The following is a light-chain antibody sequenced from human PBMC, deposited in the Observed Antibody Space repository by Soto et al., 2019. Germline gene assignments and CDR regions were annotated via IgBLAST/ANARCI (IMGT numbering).Light chain of an antibody. CDR1: SSDVGSYDY. CDR2: NVN. V-gene: IGLV2-11*01. CDR3: CSYAGTYYV. Sequence: QSALIQPPSVSGSPGQSVTISCTGTSSDVGSYDYVSWYQQHPGTVPKPMIYNVNTQPSGVPDRVSGSKSDNTASLTISGLQAEDEADYYCCSYAGTYYVFGTGTKVTVL. J-gene: IGLJ1*01.